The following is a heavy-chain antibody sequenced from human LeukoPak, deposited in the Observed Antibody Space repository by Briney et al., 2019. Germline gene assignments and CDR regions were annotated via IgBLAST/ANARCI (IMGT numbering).Heavy chain of an antibody. CDR3: ASRVYYDSSGYLGDY. D-gene: IGHD3-22*01. Sequence: ASVKVSCKASGGTLSSYAISWVRQAPGQGLEWMGGIIPIFGTANYAQKFQGRVTITADESTSTAYMELSSLRSEDTAVYYCASRVYYDSSGYLGDYWGQGTLVTVSS. J-gene: IGHJ4*02. V-gene: IGHV1-69*13. CDR1: GGTLSSYA. CDR2: IIPIFGTA.